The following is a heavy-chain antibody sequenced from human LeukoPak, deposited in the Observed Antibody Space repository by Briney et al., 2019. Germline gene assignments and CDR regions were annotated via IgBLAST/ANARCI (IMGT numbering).Heavy chain of an antibody. Sequence: ASVKVSCKASGYTFTGYYMHWVRQAPGQGLEWMGWINPNSGGTNYAQKFQGRVTMTRDTSISTAYMELSRLRSDDTAVYYCAVKSGVVALESLRFDPWGQGTLVTVSS. D-gene: IGHD3-22*01. J-gene: IGHJ5*02. V-gene: IGHV1-2*02. CDR2: INPNSGGT. CDR1: GYTFTGYY. CDR3: AVKSGVVALESLRFDP.